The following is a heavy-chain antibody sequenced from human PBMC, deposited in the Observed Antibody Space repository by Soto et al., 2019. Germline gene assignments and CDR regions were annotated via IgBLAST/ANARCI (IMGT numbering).Heavy chain of an antibody. CDR2: IYPGDSDA. Sequence: GESLKISCKGSGYSFSTHWVDWVRQMPGKGLEWMGIIYPGDSDARYSPSFKGQVTISVDESTTTAFLQWSSLKASDTAMYFCARSQFDYVWGTSGYFDSWGQGTLVTVSS. CDR1: GYSFSTHW. D-gene: IGHD3-16*01. V-gene: IGHV5-51*01. CDR3: ARSQFDYVWGTSGYFDS. J-gene: IGHJ4*02.